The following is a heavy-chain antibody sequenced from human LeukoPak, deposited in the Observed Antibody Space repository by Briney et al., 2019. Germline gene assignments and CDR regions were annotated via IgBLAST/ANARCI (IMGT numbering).Heavy chain of an antibody. CDR3: ASGWYDSSWYFAN. CDR2: INPNSGDT. CDR1: GYTFSDYY. V-gene: IGHV1-2*02. J-gene: IGHJ4*02. Sequence: ASVTVSCKTSGYTFSDYYVHWVRQAPGQGLEWMGWINPNSGDTKYEQKFQGRVTMTRDTSFTTAYMELNRLTSDDTAVYYCASGWYDSSWYFANWGQGTLVTVSS. D-gene: IGHD6-13*01.